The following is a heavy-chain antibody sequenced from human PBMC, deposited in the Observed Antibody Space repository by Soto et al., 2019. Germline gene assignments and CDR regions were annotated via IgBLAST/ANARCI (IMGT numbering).Heavy chain of an antibody. Sequence: EVQLLESGGDLVQPGGSLRLSCAASGFTFSSYAMSWVRQAPGKGLEWVSSISLGGGSTYFADSVKGRFTISRDNSKNSLYLQMNSLRPEDTAVYYCARPRSGSNGGKLDSWAQGTLVTVSS. V-gene: IGHV3-23*01. CDR3: ARPRSGSNGGKLDS. CDR2: ISLGGGST. CDR1: GFTFSSYA. J-gene: IGHJ4*02. D-gene: IGHD1-26*01.